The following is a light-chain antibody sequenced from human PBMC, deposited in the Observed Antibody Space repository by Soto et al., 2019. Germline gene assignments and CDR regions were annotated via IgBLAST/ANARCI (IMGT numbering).Light chain of an antibody. CDR3: QQYGRSYT. CDR2: GAS. Sequence: EIVLTQSPGTLSLSPGGRATLSCRASQSVSSSYLAWYQQKPGQAPRLLIYGASSRATGIPDRFSGSGSGTDFTLTSSRLEPEDFAVYYCQQYGRSYTFGQGTKLEIK. V-gene: IGKV3-20*01. CDR1: QSVSSSY. J-gene: IGKJ2*01.